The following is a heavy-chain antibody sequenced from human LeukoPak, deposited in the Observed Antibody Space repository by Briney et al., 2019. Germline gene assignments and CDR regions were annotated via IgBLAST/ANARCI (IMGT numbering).Heavy chain of an antibody. CDR3: ARGRRDGYNL. CDR2: IIPIFGTA. V-gene: IGHV1-69*05. D-gene: IGHD5-24*01. Sequence: SVKVSCKASGGTFSSYAISWVRQAPGQGLEWMGRIIPIFGTANYAQKFRGRVTITTDESTSTAYMELSSLRSEDTAVYYCARGRRDGYNLWGQGTLVTVSS. J-gene: IGHJ4*02. CDR1: GGTFSSYA.